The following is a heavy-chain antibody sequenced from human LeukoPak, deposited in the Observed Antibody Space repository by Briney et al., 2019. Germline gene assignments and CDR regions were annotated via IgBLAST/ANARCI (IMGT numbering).Heavy chain of an antibody. V-gene: IGHV2-5*02. CDR3: AHSRQTKDYRNWFDP. J-gene: IGHJ5*02. CDR1: GFSLSTSGVG. Sequence: SGPTLVNPTPTLTLTFTFSGFSLSTSGVGVGWIRQPPVKALEWLALIYWDDDKRYSPSLKSRLTITKDTTKTQVVLTMTNMDPVDTATYYCAHSRQTKDYRNWFDPWGQGTLVTVSS. D-gene: IGHD4-11*01. CDR2: IYWDDDK.